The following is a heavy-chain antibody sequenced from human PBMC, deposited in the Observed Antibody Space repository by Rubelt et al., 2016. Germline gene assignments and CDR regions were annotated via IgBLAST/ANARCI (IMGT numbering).Heavy chain of an antibody. CDR3: TTDRYYYDSSGFPWFDP. D-gene: IGHD3-22*01. CDR1: GFTFSNAW. J-gene: IGHJ5*02. CDR2: IKSKTDGGTT. V-gene: IGHV3-15*01. Sequence: SLRLSCAASGFTFSNAWMSWVRQAPGKGLEWVGRIKSKTDGGTTDYAAPVKGRFTISRDDSKNTLYLQMNSLKTEDTAVYHCTTDRYYYDSSGFPWFDPWGQGTLVTVSS.